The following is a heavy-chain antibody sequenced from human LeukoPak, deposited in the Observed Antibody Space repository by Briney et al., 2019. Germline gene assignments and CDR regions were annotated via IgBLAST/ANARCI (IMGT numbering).Heavy chain of an antibody. CDR1: GGSISSSSYY. V-gene: IGHV4-39*07. D-gene: IGHD5-18*01. Sequence: SETLSLTCTVSGGSISSSSYYWGWIRQPPGKGLECIGSIYYSGSTYYNPSLKSRVTISIDTSKNQFSLKLSSVTAADTAVYYCARLMGYVRRANFDYWGQGTLVTVSS. CDR3: ARLMGYVRRANFDY. CDR2: IYYSGST. J-gene: IGHJ4*02.